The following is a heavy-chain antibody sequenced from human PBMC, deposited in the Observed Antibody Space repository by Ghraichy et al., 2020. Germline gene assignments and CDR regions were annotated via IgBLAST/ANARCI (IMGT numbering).Heavy chain of an antibody. J-gene: IGHJ4*02. V-gene: IGHV4-34*01. CDR2: IYPGGST. D-gene: IGHD2-15*01. CDR1: GGPFGGYY. CDR3: ARGRYCGGGSCYPRPYYFDS. Sequence: SETLSLTCAVYGGPFGGYYWNLVRQSPGKGLEWIGEIYPGGSTNYNPSLESRVTISVDASRKQFSLSLFSVTAADTAIYYCARGRYCGGGSCYPRPYYFDSWGQGTLVTVSS.